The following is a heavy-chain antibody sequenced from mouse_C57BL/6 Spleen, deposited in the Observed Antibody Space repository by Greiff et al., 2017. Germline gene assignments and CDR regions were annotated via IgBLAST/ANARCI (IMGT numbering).Heavy chain of an antibody. D-gene: IGHD1-1*01. V-gene: IGHV5-4*01. CDR1: GFTFSSYA. Sequence: EVQLVESGGGLVKPGGSLKLSCAASGFTFSSYAMSWVRQTPEKRLEWVATISDGGSYTYYPDNVKGRFTISRDNAKNNLYLQMSHLKSEDTAMYYCAREDNSGSSYLFDYWGQGTSLTVSS. J-gene: IGHJ2*02. CDR2: ISDGGSYT. CDR3: AREDNSGSSYLFDY.